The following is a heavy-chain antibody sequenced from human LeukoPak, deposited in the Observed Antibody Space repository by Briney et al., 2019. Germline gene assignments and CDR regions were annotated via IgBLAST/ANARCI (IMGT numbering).Heavy chain of an antibody. V-gene: IGHV4-59*01. CDR1: GGSIGSYY. CDR2: IYYSGSA. J-gene: IGHJ3*02. CDR3: ARGGRFGGHDAFDI. Sequence: SETLSLTCTVSGGSIGSYYWNWIRQPPGKGLEYIGYIYYSGSANYNPSLKGRVTISVDTSKNQFSLKLSSVTAADTAVYYCARGGRFGGHDAFDIWGQGTMVTVSS. D-gene: IGHD3-10*01.